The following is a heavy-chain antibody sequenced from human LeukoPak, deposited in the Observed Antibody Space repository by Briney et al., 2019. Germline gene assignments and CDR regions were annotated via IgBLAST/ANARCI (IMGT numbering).Heavy chain of an antibody. V-gene: IGHV3-30*04. Sequence: GGSLRLSCAASGFTFSSYAMHWVRQAPGKGLEWVAVVSFDGRSEYYADSVKGRFTISRDNSKNTLFLQMDSLRAEDTADYYCAKDRGYGDYYYGMDVWGQGTTVTVSS. D-gene: IGHD5-18*01. CDR3: AKDRGYGDYYYGMDV. CDR1: GFTFSSYA. J-gene: IGHJ6*02. CDR2: VSFDGRSE.